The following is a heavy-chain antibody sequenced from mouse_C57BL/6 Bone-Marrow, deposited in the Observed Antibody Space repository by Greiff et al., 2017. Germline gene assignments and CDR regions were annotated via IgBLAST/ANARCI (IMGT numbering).Heavy chain of an antibody. CDR3: ARKGFGDYYGSSGFAY. J-gene: IGHJ3*01. V-gene: IGHV1-80*01. CDR1: GYAFSSYW. D-gene: IGHD1-1*01. Sequence: VKLVESGAELVKPGASVKISCKASGYAFSSYWMNWVKQRPGKGLEWIGQIYPGDGDTNYNGKFKGKATLTADKSSSTAYMQLSSLTSEDSAVYFCARKGFGDYYGSSGFAYWGQGTLVTVSA. CDR2: IYPGDGDT.